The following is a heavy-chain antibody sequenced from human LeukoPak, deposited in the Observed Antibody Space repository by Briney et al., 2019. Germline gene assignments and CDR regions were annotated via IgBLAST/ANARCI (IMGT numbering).Heavy chain of an antibody. Sequence: PSETLSLTCTVSGFSISSDYYWGWIRQPPGKGLEWLGSVSHSGITYYNSSLNSRVTIPVDTSNNQFSLKVNSVTAADTAVYYCARLVIPWGQGILVTVSS. CDR3: ARLVIP. CDR2: VSHSGIT. V-gene: IGHV4-38-2*02. J-gene: IGHJ5*02. CDR1: GFSISSDYY. D-gene: IGHD3-10*01.